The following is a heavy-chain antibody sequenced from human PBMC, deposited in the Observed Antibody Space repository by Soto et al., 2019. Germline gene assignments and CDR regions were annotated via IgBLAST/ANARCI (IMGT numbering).Heavy chain of an antibody. J-gene: IGHJ4*02. V-gene: IGHV4-59*01. CDR1: GTSINSYY. CDR2: IYYSGST. CDR3: ARAEWELTYYFDY. D-gene: IGHD1-26*01. Sequence: PSETLSLTCTVSGTSINSYYWSWIRQPPGKGLEWIGYIYYSGSTDYNPSLKSRVTISVDTSKSQFSLKLRSVTAADTAVYYCARAEWELTYYFDYWGQGTLVTVSS.